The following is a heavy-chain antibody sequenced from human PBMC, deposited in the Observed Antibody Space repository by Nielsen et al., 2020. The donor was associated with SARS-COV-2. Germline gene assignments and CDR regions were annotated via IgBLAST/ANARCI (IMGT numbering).Heavy chain of an antibody. J-gene: IGHJ4*02. Sequence: SCAASGFTFSGYSMNWVRQAPGKGLEWVSSISSSSSYIYYADSVKGRFTISRDNAKNSLFLQMNSLRVEDTAVYYCARGLPDYYAISDHAPRWGQGTLVTVSS. V-gene: IGHV3-21*01. CDR2: ISSSSSYI. CDR1: GFTFSGYS. CDR3: ARGLPDYYAISDHAPR. D-gene: IGHD3-22*01.